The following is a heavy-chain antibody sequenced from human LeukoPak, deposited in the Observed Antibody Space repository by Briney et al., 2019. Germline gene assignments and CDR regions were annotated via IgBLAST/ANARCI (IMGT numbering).Heavy chain of an antibody. J-gene: IGHJ4*02. CDR2: ISGSGVST. CDR3: AKDWGMGDQLLRIDY. Sequence: TGGSLRLSCTAPGFTFSTYAMNGVRQAPGRGLEWASGISGSGVSTYYADSVKGRFTISRDNSNNTLYLQMSSLGAEDTAVYYCAKDWGMGDQLLRIDYWGQGTLVTVSS. D-gene: IGHD2-2*01. CDR1: GFTFSTYA. V-gene: IGHV3-23*01.